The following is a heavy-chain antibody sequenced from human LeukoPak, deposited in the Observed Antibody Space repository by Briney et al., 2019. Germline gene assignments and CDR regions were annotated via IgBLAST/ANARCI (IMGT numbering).Heavy chain of an antibody. CDR3: ARDDLWFGELSYSFDY. J-gene: IGHJ4*02. CDR1: GYTFTGYY. D-gene: IGHD3-10*01. Sequence: ASVKVSRKASGYTFTGYYMHWVRQAPGQGLEWMGWINPNSGGTNYAQKFQGRVTMTRDTSISTAYMELSRLRSDDTAVYYCARDDLWFGELSYSFDYWGQGTLVTVSS. V-gene: IGHV1-2*02. CDR2: INPNSGGT.